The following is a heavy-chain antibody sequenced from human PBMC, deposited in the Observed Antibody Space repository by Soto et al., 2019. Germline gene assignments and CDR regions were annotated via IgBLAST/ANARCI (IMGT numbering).Heavy chain of an antibody. CDR3: ARSDLWFGAYWFDP. J-gene: IGHJ5*02. V-gene: IGHV4-59*01. CDR1: GGSISSYY. D-gene: IGHD3-10*01. Sequence: SETLSLTCTVSGGSISSYYWSWIRQPPGKGLEWIGYIYYSGSTNYNPSLKSRVTISVDTSKNQFSLKLSSVTAADTAVYYCARSDLWFGAYWFDPWCQGTLVTVSS. CDR2: IYYSGST.